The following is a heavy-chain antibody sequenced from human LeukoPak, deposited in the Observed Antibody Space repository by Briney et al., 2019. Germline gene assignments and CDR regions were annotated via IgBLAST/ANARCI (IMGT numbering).Heavy chain of an antibody. V-gene: IGHV3-53*01. CDR2: IYSGGST. J-gene: IGHJ6*02. Sequence: GGSLRLSCAASGFTVSSNYMSWVRQAPGKGLEWVSVIYSGGSTYYADSVKGRFTISRDNSKNTLYLQMNSLRAEDTAVYYCARWAYDFWSGYYTYYYYGMDVWGQGTTVTVSS. D-gene: IGHD3-3*01. CDR1: GFTVSSNY. CDR3: ARWAYDFWSGYYTYYYYGMDV.